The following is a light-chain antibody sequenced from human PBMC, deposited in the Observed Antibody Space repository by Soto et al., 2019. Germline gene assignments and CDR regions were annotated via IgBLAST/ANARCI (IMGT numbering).Light chain of an antibody. V-gene: IGKV3-15*01. Sequence: EIVMTQSPATLSVSPGERATLSCSASQSISTELAWYQQKPGQPPRLLIYSASTRATCVPARFTGSGSGSEFTLTISGLQSEDFAVYYCQQGHNWPLTFGQGTRLEI. CDR1: QSISTE. CDR2: SAS. CDR3: QQGHNWPLT. J-gene: IGKJ2*01.